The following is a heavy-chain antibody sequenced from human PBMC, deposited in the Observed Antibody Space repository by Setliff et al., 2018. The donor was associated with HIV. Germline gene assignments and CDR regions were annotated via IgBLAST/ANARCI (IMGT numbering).Heavy chain of an antibody. D-gene: IGHD2-8*01. CDR2: ITDSGA. J-gene: IGHJ3*01. CDR1: GFTFSSYA. CDR3: RIPPNGGRSFDV. V-gene: IGHV3-23*01. Sequence: GGSLRLSCAASGFTFSSYAMSWVRQAPGKGLEWVSYITDSGAYYADSVKGRFTISRDTSKNTLYLQLNSLRAEDTAVYYCRIPPNGGRSFDVWGQGTMVTVSS.